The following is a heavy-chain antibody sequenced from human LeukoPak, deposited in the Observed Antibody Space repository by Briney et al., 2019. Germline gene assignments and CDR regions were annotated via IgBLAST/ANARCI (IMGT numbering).Heavy chain of an antibody. J-gene: IGHJ3*01. CDR1: GGSVSSTNW. CDR2: IYNSDVA. D-gene: IGHD4-17*01. V-gene: IGHV4/OR15-8*02. CDR3: ARDPDYGDYYAFDV. Sequence: PSETLSLTCGVSGGSVSSTNWWTWIRQHPGKGLEWIGYIYNSDVAYYNPSLKSRLTISIDTSQNQFSLKLSFVTAADTAVYYCARDPDYGDYYAFDVWGPGAMVTVSS.